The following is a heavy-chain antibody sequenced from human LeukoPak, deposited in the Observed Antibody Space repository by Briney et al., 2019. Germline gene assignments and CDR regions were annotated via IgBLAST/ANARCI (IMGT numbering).Heavy chain of an antibody. CDR1: GGSFTSDY. CDR3: ARCRHGNCDYFDY. V-gene: IGHV4-4*07. CDR2: FYTSGTA. Sequence: PSETLSLTCTVSGGSFTSDYWSWIRQPAGKGLEWIGRFYTSGTANYNPSLKSRVTMSADTSKNQFSLKLRSVTAADTAVYYCARCRHGNCDYFDYWGQGTLVTVSS. J-gene: IGHJ4*02. D-gene: IGHD1-7*01.